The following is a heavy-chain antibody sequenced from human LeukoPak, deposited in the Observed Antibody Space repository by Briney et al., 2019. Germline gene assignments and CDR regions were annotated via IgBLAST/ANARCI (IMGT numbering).Heavy chain of an antibody. V-gene: IGHV4-39*01. J-gene: IGHJ4*02. Sequence: PSETLSLTCTVSSGSISTSNYYWGWVRQPPGKALEWIGNIFYSGSTYYNPSLKSRVTISVDTSKNQFSLKLSSVTAADTAVYYCARRAQYYYDSSGYYYYFDYWGQGTLVTVSS. CDR3: ARRAQYYYDSSGYYYYFDY. CDR2: IFYSGST. CDR1: SGSISTSNYY. D-gene: IGHD3-22*01.